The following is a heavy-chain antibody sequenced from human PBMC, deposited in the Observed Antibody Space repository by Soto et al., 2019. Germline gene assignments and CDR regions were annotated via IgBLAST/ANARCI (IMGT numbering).Heavy chain of an antibody. CDR1: GFTFSSYA. D-gene: IGHD4-17*01. Sequence: GGSLRLSCAASGFTFSSYAMSWVRQDPGKGLEWVSTITGSGGDTYYPDSVKGRFTISRDNSKNTLYLQINSLRAEDTAIYFCAKDSLGVFYGDCVDSWGQGTLVTVSS. CDR3: AKDSLGVFYGDCVDS. CDR2: ITGSGGDT. V-gene: IGHV3-23*01. J-gene: IGHJ4*02.